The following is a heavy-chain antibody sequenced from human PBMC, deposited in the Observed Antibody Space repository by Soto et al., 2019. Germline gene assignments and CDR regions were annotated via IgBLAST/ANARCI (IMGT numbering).Heavy chain of an antibody. CDR3: AKDRNGLRPGSGSYLYDY. Sequence: GGSLRLSCAASGFTFSSYAMSWVRQAPGKGLEWVSAISGSGGSTYYADSVKGRFTISRDNSKNTLYLQMNSLRAEDTAVYYCAKDRNGLRPGSGSYLYDYWGQGTLVTVSS. J-gene: IGHJ4*02. CDR1: GFTFSSYA. D-gene: IGHD3-10*01. CDR2: ISGSGGST. V-gene: IGHV3-23*01.